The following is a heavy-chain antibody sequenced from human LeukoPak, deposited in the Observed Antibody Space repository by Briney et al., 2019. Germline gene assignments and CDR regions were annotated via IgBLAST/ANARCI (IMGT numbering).Heavy chain of an antibody. CDR3: ARDFEYSSSGDY. V-gene: IGHV3-30-3*01. CDR2: ISYDGSNK. J-gene: IGHJ4*02. D-gene: IGHD6-6*01. Sequence: GGSLRLSCAASGFTFSSYAMHWVRQAPGKGLEWVAVISYDGSNKYYADSVKGRFTISRDNSKNTLYLQMNSLRAEDTAVYYCARDFEYSSSGDYWGQGTLATVSS. CDR1: GFTFSSYA.